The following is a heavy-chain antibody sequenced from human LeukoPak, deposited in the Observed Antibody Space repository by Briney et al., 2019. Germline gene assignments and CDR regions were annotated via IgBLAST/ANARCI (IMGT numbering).Heavy chain of an antibody. Sequence: PGRSLRLSCAASGFTFSSYGMHGVRQAPGKGLECVAVIWYDGSNKYYADSVKGRFAISRDNSKNTLYLQMNSLRAEDTAVYYCARDLIAAAGTIQHWGQGTLVTVSS. J-gene: IGHJ1*01. CDR3: ARDLIAAAGTIQH. CDR2: IWYDGSNK. D-gene: IGHD6-13*01. CDR1: GFTFSSYG. V-gene: IGHV3-33*01.